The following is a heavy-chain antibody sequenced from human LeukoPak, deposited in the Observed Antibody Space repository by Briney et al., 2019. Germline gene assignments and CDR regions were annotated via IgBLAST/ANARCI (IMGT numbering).Heavy chain of an antibody. D-gene: IGHD2-2*02. J-gene: IGHJ5*02. Sequence: ASVKVSCKASGYTFISYGISWVRQAPGQGLEWMGWISAYNGNTNYAQKFQGRVTMTKDTSTSTAYMELRSLRSEDTAVYYCARVAGGRYCSSTSCYMRGWFDPWGQGTLVTVSS. V-gene: IGHV1-18*01. CDR1: GYTFISYG. CDR3: ARVAGGRYCSSTSCYMRGWFDP. CDR2: ISAYNGNT.